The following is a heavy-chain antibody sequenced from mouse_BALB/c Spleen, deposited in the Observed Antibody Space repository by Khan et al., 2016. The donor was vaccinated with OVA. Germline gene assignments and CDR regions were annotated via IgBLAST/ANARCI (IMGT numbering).Heavy chain of an antibody. CDR2: ISSGGST. Sequence: EVELVESGGGLVKPGGSLKLSCAASGFTFSSYAMSWVRQTPEKRLEWVASISSGGSTYYPDSVKCRFTISRDNARNILYLQMSSLRSEDTAMYYCARDYYYGTGYFDVWGAGTTVTVSS. CDR1: GFTFSSYA. J-gene: IGHJ1*01. D-gene: IGHD1-1*01. CDR3: ARDYYYGTGYFDV. V-gene: IGHV5-6-5*01.